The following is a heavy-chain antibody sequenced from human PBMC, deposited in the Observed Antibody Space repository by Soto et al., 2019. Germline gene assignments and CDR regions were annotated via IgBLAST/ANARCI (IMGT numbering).Heavy chain of an antibody. CDR3: ARLSTIFGVVSITGPSFYFDY. CDR2: IYYSETS. CDR1: GGSISGSTYF. Sequence: XETLSLTCTVSGGSISGSTYFWGWIRQPPGKGLEWIGSIYYSETSYYNPSLKSRVTISADTSKNQFSLKLRSVTAEDTAVYYCARLSTIFGVVSITGPSFYFDYWGRGTLVTVS. D-gene: IGHD3-3*01. J-gene: IGHJ4*02. V-gene: IGHV4-39*01.